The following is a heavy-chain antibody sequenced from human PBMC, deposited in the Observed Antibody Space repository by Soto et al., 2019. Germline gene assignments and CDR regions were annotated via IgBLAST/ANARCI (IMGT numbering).Heavy chain of an antibody. J-gene: IGHJ4*02. CDR1: GFTFDDYA. V-gene: IGHV3-9*01. CDR3: GRGPYIDY. Sequence: HPGGSLRLSCAASGFTFDDYAMHWVRQAPGKGLEWVSGISWNSGSIGYADSVKGRFTISRDNAKNSLYLQMNSLRAEDTALYYCGRGPYIDYWGQGTLVTVSS. D-gene: IGHD1-26*01. CDR2: ISWNSGSI.